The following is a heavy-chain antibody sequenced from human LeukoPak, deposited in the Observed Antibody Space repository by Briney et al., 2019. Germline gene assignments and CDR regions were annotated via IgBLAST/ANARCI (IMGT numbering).Heavy chain of an antibody. V-gene: IGHV3-9*01. CDR1: GFTFDDYA. Sequence: GGSLRLSCAASGFTFDDYAMHWVRQAPGKGLEWVSGISWNSGSIGYADSVKGRFTISRDNAKNSLYLQMNSLRAEDTALYYCAKDTKYYYYYYYMDVWGKGTTVTVSS. CDR2: ISWNSGSI. J-gene: IGHJ6*03. CDR3: AKDTKYYYYYYYMDV.